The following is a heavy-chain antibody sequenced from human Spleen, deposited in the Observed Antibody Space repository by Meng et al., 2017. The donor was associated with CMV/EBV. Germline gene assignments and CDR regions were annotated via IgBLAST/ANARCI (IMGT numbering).Heavy chain of an antibody. Sequence: GESLKISCAASGFTFSSYWMSWVRQAPGKGLEWVANIKQDGSEKYYVDSVKGRFTISRDNSKNILFLQMNSLRAEDTAVYYCAKVLYDILIGYPRPFDYWGQGTLVTVSS. J-gene: IGHJ4*02. CDR1: GFTFSSYW. CDR2: IKQDGSEK. CDR3: AKVLYDILIGYPRPFDY. D-gene: IGHD3-9*01. V-gene: IGHV3-7*03.